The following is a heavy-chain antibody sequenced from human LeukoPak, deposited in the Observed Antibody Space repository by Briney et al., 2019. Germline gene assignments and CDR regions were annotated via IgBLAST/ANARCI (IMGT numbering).Heavy chain of an antibody. CDR2: VNREGSET. J-gene: IGHJ6*02. CDR3: ARNNGMDV. V-gene: IGHV3-7*03. CDR1: GFTLSNHW. Sequence: GGALRLSCAASGFTLSNHWMTWVRQVPGRGPEWVANVNREGSETYYLDSVKGRFTISKDNAKNSLYLQMNILRAEDTALYHCARNNGMDVWGQGTTVIVSS.